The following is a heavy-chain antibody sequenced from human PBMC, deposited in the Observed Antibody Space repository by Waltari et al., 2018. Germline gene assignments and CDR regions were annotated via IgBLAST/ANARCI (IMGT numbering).Heavy chain of an antibody. V-gene: IGHV3-74*01. Sequence: EVQLVESGGGLVQPGGSLRLSCAASGFTFSSYWMHWVRQAPGKGLVWDSRMNSEGTTTTYADSVKGRFTISRDNAKNTLYLQMNSLRAEDTAVYYCARWISGWYVLRFDPWGQGTLVTVSS. CDR1: GFTFSSYW. J-gene: IGHJ5*02. D-gene: IGHD6-19*01. CDR3: ARWISGWYVLRFDP. CDR2: MNSEGTTT.